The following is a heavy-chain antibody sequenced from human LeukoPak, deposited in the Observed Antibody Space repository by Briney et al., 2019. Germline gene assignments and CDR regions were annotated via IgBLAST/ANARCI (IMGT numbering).Heavy chain of an antibody. CDR1: GFTFSSYG. CDR3: AKGQQWQVDYFDY. D-gene: IGHD6-19*01. CDR2: IRYDGSNK. J-gene: IGHJ4*02. V-gene: IGHV3-30*02. Sequence: GGSLRLPCAASGFTFSSYGMHWVRQAPGKGLEWVAFIRYDGSNKYYADSVKGRFTISRDNSKNTLYLQMNSLRAEDTAVYYCAKGQQWQVDYFDYWGQGTLVTVSS.